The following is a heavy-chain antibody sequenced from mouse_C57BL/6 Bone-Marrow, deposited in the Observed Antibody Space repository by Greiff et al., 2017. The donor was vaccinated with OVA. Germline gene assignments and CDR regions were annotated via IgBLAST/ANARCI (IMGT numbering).Heavy chain of an antibody. J-gene: IGHJ3*01. CDR1: GYTFTSSW. CDR2: IDPSDSYT. V-gene: IGHV1-69*01. D-gene: IGHD4-1*01. Sequence: QVQLQQPGAELVMPGASVKLSCKASGYTFTSSWMHWVKQRPGQGLEWIGEIDPSDSYTNYNQKFKGKSTLTVDKSSSTAYMQLSSLTSEDSAVYYCAKELGRGFAYWGQGTLVTVSA. CDR3: AKELGRGFAY.